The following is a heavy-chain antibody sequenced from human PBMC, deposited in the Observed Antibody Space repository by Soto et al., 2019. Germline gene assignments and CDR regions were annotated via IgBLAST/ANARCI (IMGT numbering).Heavy chain of an antibody. CDR2: KYHSGSP. J-gene: IGHJ5*02. V-gene: IGHV4-30-2*01. Sequence: QLQLQESGSGLVKPSQTLSLTCAVSGGSISSGGYSWSWIRQAPGKDLEWIGYKYHSGSPYYNPSRKSRVTISVDRSKNQFSLKLSSVTAADTAVYYCARRAYCSGGSCYPDNWFAPWGQGTLVTVSS. D-gene: IGHD2-15*01. CDR3: ARRAYCSGGSCYPDNWFAP. CDR1: GGSISSGGYS.